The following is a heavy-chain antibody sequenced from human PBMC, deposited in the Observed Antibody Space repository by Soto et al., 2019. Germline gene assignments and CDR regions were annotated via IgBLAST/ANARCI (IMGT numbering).Heavy chain of an antibody. CDR1: GFTFNTYG. V-gene: IGHV3-33*08. Sequence: GGSLRLSCTTSGFTFNTYGMHWVRQAPGKGLEWVAIIWYDGSNKYYADSVKGRFTISRDNSRNTLYLQMNSLRAEDTALYYCARSDCTGAYCYSWPFNYGVDVWGQGTTVTVSS. D-gene: IGHD2-15*01. J-gene: IGHJ6*02. CDR2: IWYDGSNK. CDR3: ARSDCTGAYCYSWPFNYGVDV.